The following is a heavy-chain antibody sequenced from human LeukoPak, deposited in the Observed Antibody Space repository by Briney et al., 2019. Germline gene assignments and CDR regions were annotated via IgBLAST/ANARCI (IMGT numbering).Heavy chain of an antibody. V-gene: IGHV4-61*09. CDR2: IYTSGST. CDR1: GGSISSGSYY. J-gene: IGHJ6*03. Sequence: SSETLSLTCTVSGGSISSGSYYWSWIRQPAGKGLEWIGHIYTSGSTNYNPSLKSRVTMSVDTSMNQFSLKLSSVTAADTAVYYCARDKPDYGDYSTSPAYYMDVWGKGTTVTVSS. D-gene: IGHD4-17*01. CDR3: ARDKPDYGDYSTSPAYYMDV.